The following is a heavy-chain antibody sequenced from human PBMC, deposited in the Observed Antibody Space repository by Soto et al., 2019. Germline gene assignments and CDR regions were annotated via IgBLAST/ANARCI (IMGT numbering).Heavy chain of an antibody. CDR3: ARGLISGSHYSGGWYYFDS. D-gene: IGHD1-26*01. Sequence: QVQLQQSGAGLLKPSETLSLTCDVYGGSFSGYIWTWIRQTPGKGLQWIGQINHSGSANYNPSLKGRVNISVHTSKSQFSLELSSVTAADTAVYYCARGLISGSHYSGGWYYFDSWGQGTQVTVSS. CDR2: INHSGSA. V-gene: IGHV4-34*01. CDR1: GGSFSGYI. J-gene: IGHJ4*02.